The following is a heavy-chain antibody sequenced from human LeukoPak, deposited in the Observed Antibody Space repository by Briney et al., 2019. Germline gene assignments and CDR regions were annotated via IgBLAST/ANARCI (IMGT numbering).Heavy chain of an antibody. CDR1: GGSISSYY. D-gene: IGHD3-16*02. J-gene: IGHJ4*02. V-gene: IGHV4-34*01. Sequence: SETLSLTCTVSGGSISSYYWSWIRQPPGKGLEWIGEINHSGSTNYNPSLKSRVTISVDTSKNQFSLKLSSVTAADTAVYYCARRVRDYVWGSYRPDFYFDYWGQGTLVTVSS. CDR2: INHSGST. CDR3: ARRVRDYVWGSYRPDFYFDY.